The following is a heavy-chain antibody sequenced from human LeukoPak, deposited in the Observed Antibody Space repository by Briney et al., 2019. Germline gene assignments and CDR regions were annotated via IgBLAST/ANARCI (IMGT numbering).Heavy chain of an antibody. CDR2: ISGSGGST. J-gene: IGHJ4*02. V-gene: IGHV3-23*01. CDR3: ARDFSDGYSKGSYFDY. D-gene: IGHD6-13*01. CDR1: GFTFSSYA. Sequence: GGSLRLSCAASGFTFSSYAMIWVRQAPGKGLEWVSAISGSGGSTYYADSVRGRFTISRDNSKNTLYLQMNSLRAEDTAVYYCARDFSDGYSKGSYFDYWGQGTLVTVSS.